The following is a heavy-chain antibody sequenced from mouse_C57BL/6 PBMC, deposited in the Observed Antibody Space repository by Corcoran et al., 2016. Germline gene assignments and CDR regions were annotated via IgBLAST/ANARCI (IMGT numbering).Heavy chain of an antibody. CDR1: GYAFSSYW. CDR2: IYPGDGDT. J-gene: IGHJ2*01. V-gene: IGHV1-80*01. D-gene: IGHD1-1*01. Sequence: QVQLQQSGAELVKPGASVKISCKASGYAFSSYWMNWVKQRPGKGLEWIGQIYPGDGDTNYNGKFKGKATLTADKSSSTAYMQLSSLTSEDSAVYFCARGSSSYYFDYWGQGTTLTVSS. CDR3: ARGSSSYYFDY.